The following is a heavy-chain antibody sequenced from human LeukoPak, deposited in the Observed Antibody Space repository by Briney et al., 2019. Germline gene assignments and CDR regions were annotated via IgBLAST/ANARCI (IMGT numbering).Heavy chain of an antibody. Sequence: GGSLRLSCAASGFTFSSYSMNWVRQAPGKGLEWVSSISGSSSYIYYADSVKGRFTISRDNAKNSLYLQMNSLRAEDTAVHYCARSLGGIMRNAFDIWGQGTMVTVSS. D-gene: IGHD3-16*01. V-gene: IGHV3-21*01. J-gene: IGHJ3*02. CDR2: ISGSSSYI. CDR1: GFTFSSYS. CDR3: ARSLGGIMRNAFDI.